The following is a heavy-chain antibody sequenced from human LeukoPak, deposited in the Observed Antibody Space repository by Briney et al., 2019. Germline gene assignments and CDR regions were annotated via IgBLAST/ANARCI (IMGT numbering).Heavy chain of an antibody. D-gene: IGHD3-3*01. CDR1: GFTFSSNW. CDR3: ARESTILEKFGYDF. J-gene: IGHJ4*02. CDR2: INSDGSST. Sequence: GGSLRLSCAASGFTFSSNWMHWVRQAPGKGLVWVSCINSDGSSTNYADSVKGRFTVSRDNAKNTLYLQMNSLRTEDTAVYYCARESTILEKFGYDFWGQGTLVTVSS. V-gene: IGHV3-74*01.